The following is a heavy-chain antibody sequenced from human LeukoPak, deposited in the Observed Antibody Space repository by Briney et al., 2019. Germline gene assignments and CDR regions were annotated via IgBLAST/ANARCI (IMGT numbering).Heavy chain of an antibody. CDR2: INWNGGST. J-gene: IGHJ4*02. CDR1: GFTFDDYG. D-gene: IGHD2-2*01. V-gene: IGHV3-20*04. CDR3: AKGWGAGSSPY. Sequence: GGSLRLSCAASGFTFDDYGMSWVRQAPGKGLEWVSGINWNGGSTGYADSVKGRFTISRDNAKNSLYLQMNSLRAEDTALYYCAKGWGAGSSPYWGQGTLVTVSS.